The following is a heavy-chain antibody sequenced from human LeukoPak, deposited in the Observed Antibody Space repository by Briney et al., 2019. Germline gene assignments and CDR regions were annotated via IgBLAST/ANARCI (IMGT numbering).Heavy chain of an antibody. D-gene: IGHD6-19*01. CDR3: AKDPYSSGPYNWFDP. CDR1: GFTFSSYA. J-gene: IGHJ5*02. CDR2: ISYDGSTK. V-gene: IGHV3-30*04. Sequence: GGSLRLSCAASGFTFSSYAIHWVRQAPGKGLEWVAVISYDGSTKYNADSVKGRFTISRDNSKNTLYLQMNRLRAEDTAVYYCAKDPYSSGPYNWFDPWGQGTLVTVSS.